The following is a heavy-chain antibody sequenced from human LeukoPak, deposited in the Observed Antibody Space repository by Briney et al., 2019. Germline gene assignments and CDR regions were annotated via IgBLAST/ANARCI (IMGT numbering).Heavy chain of an antibody. Sequence: SQTLSLTCAVPGGSISSGGYSWSWIRQPPGKGLEWIGYIYHSGSTYYNPSLKSRVTISVDTSKNQFSLKLSSVTAADTAVYYCASGNVLRYFDWSTSYYYYGMDVWGQGTTVTVSS. CDR1: GGSISSGGYS. V-gene: IGHV4-30-2*02. J-gene: IGHJ6*02. CDR2: IYHSGST. CDR3: ASGNVLRYFDWSTSYYYYGMDV. D-gene: IGHD3-9*01.